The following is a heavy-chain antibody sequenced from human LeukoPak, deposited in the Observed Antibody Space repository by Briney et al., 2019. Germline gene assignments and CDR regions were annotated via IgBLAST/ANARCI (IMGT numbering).Heavy chain of an antibody. CDR2: INHSGST. Sequence: PSETLSLTCAVYGGSFSGYYWSWIRQPPGKGLEWIGEINHSGSTNYNPSLESRVTISVDTSKNQFSLKLSSVTAADTAVYYCASLGTHFHYFDYWGQGTLVTVSS. J-gene: IGHJ4*02. V-gene: IGHV4-34*01. CDR1: GGSFSGYY. D-gene: IGHD7-27*01. CDR3: ASLGTHFHYFDY.